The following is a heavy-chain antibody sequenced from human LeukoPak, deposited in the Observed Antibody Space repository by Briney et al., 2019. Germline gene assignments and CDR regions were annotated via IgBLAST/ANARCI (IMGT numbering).Heavy chain of an antibody. V-gene: IGHV1-2*02. Sequence: ASVKVSCKASGYTFTGYYMHWVRQAPGQGLEWMGWINPNSGGTNYAQKFQGRVTMTRDTSISTACMGLSRLRSDDTAVYYCAVTGTPYYYYYYYMDVWGKGTTVTVSS. CDR1: GYTFTGYY. CDR2: INPNSGGT. D-gene: IGHD1-20*01. J-gene: IGHJ6*03. CDR3: AVTGTPYYYYYYYMDV.